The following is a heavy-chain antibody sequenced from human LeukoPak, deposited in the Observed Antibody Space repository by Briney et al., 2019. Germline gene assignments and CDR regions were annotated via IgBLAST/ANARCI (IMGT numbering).Heavy chain of an antibody. CDR2: IKKDGSEK. Sequence: GGSLRLSCAASGFTFSSYWMSWVRQAPGKGLEWVANIKKDGSEKYYVDAVKGRFTISRDNAKTSLYLQMNSLRAEDTAVYYCARDKVVGATKFDYWGQGTLVTVSS. V-gene: IGHV3-7*01. CDR3: ARDKVVGATKFDY. J-gene: IGHJ4*02. D-gene: IGHD1-26*01. CDR1: GFTFSSYW.